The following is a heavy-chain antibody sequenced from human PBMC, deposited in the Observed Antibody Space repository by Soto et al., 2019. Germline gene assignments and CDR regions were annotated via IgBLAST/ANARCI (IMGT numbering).Heavy chain of an antibody. CDR2: ISGSGGST. D-gene: IGHD6-13*01. J-gene: IGHJ5*02. CDR1: GFTFSSYA. CDR3: AKAVAAAGKYNWFDP. V-gene: IGHV3-23*01. Sequence: PGGSLRLSCAASGFTFSSYAMSWVRQAPGKGLEWVSAISGSGGSTYYADSVKGRFTISRDNSKNTLYLQMNSLRAEDTAVYYCAKAVAAAGKYNWFDPWGQGTLVTVSS.